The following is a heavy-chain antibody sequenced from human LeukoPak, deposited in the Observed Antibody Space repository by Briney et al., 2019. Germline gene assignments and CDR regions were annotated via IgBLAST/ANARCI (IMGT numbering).Heavy chain of an antibody. CDR2: MNPINGNT. Sequence: ASVKVSCKASAFTLTNYDINWVRQAPGQGLEWMGWMNPINGNTGYARKFQGRVTMTRDTSISTAYMELRSLISEDTAIYYCVRDGEGVAISVNFWFDPWGQGTLVTVSS. CDR1: AFTLTNYD. V-gene: IGHV1-8*01. J-gene: IGHJ5*02. CDR3: VRDGEGVAISVNFWFDP. D-gene: IGHD3-10*01.